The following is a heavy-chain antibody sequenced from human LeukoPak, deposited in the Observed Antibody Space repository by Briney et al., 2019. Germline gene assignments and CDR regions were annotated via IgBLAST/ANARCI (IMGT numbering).Heavy chain of an antibody. J-gene: IGHJ4*02. CDR2: MYQSGST. CDR1: GYFISNGYY. V-gene: IGHV4-38-2*02. CDR3: VKSGGYGLIDY. D-gene: IGHD6-19*01. Sequence: PSETLSLTCIVSGYFISNGYYWGWIRQPPGEGLEWIGSMYQSGSTYYNPSLKSRPTISVDTSKNQFSLRLSSVTAADTAMYYCVKSGGYGLIDYWGQGTLVTVSS.